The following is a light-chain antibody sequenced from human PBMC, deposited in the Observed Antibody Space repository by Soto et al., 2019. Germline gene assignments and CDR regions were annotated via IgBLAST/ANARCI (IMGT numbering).Light chain of an antibody. V-gene: IGKV3-15*01. J-gene: IGKJ2*01. CDR2: GAS. Sequence: EIVMTQSPATLSMSPGERATLSCRATQNVNSNLGWYQHRPGQAPRLLIYGASIRPTGIPARFSGSGSGTEFTLTIDSLQSEDFAVYYCQQYNDWPPMYTFGQGTKLEIK. CDR3: QQYNDWPPMYT. CDR1: QNVNSN.